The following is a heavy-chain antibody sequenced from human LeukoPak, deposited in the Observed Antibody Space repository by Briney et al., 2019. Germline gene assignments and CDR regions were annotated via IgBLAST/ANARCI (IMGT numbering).Heavy chain of an antibody. CDR2: IGIDGGT. D-gene: IGHD1-26*01. J-gene: IGHJ4*02. V-gene: IGHV3-13*01. Sequence: GGSLRLSCAASGFTLSNYVLHWVRQAPGKGLEWVSGIGIDGGTYYPGSLKGRFTISREDAKNSWFLQMNSLRAGDTAVYYCARGVWEWELLRPTYYFDYWGQGTLVTVSS. CDR3: ARGVWEWELLRPTYYFDY. CDR1: GFTLSNYV.